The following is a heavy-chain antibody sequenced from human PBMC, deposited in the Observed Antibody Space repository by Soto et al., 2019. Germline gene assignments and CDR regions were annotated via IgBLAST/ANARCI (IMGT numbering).Heavy chain of an antibody. CDR1: GGSISSSNW. V-gene: IGHV4-4*02. CDR3: ARGRITGKSGTRV. D-gene: IGHD1-1*01. CDR2: IYHSGST. J-gene: IGHJ4*02. Sequence: SETMSLTCAVSGGSISSSNWWSWVRQPPGKGLEWIGDIYHSGSTNYNPSLKSRVTISVDKSKSQFSLKLSSVIAADTAVYLCARGRITGKSGTRVWGQGTLVTVSS.